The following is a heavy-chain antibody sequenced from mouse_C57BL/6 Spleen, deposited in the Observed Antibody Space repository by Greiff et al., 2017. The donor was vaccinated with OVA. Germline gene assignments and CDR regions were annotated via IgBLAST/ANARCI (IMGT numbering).Heavy chain of an antibody. J-gene: IGHJ4*01. CDR3: ASLLRSYYAMDY. CDR1: GYTFTDYN. CDR2: INPNNGGT. V-gene: IGHV1-18*01. Sequence: VQLQQSGPELVKPGASVKIPCKASGYTFTDYNMDWVKQSHGKSLEWIGDINPNNGGTIYNQKFKGKATLTVDKSSSTAYMELRSLTSEDTAVYYCASLLRSYYAMDYWGQGTSVTVSS.